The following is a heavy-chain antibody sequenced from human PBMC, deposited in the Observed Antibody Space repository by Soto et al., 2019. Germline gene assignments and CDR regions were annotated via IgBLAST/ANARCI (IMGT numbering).Heavy chain of an antibody. J-gene: IGHJ4*02. CDR1: GFTFRSYA. CDR2: ISASGST. CDR3: ANGAAVGTYDY. D-gene: IGHD6-13*01. V-gene: IGHV3-23*01. Sequence: VQLLESGGGLVQSGESLRLSCAGSGFTFRSYAMSWVRQAPGKGLEWVSGISASGSTYYADSVKGRFTISRDNSKNTLYLQMKSLTSEDTAVYDCANGAAVGTYDYWGQGTPVTVSS.